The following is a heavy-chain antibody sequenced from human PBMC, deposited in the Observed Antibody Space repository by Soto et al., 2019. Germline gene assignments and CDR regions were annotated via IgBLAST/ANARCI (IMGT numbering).Heavy chain of an antibody. J-gene: IGHJ6*02. CDR2: MYTSGTT. Sequence: SETLSLTCSVSGGSISSGYYYWSWIRQPPGKGLEWIGRMYTSGTTDSSPSLKSRVTMSVDTSKNQFSLKLNSVTAADTAVYYCARDNIKDVVLGPPDRPSYYYGMDVWGQGTTVTVSS. V-gene: IGHV4-61*02. CDR1: GGSISSGYYY. D-gene: IGHD2-2*01. CDR3: ARDNIKDVVLGPPDRPSYYYGMDV.